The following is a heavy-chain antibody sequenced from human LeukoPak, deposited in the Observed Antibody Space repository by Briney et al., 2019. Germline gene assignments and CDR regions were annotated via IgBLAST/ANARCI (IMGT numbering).Heavy chain of an antibody. Sequence: KTSETLSLTCTVSGGSISSYYWSWIRQPPGKGLEWIGYIYYSGSTNYNPSLKGRVTISVDTSKNQFSLKLSSVTAADTAVYYCARAYSSGWALDYWGQGTLVTVSS. CDR1: GGSISSYY. J-gene: IGHJ4*02. D-gene: IGHD6-19*01. CDR2: IYYSGST. V-gene: IGHV4-59*01. CDR3: ARAYSSGWALDY.